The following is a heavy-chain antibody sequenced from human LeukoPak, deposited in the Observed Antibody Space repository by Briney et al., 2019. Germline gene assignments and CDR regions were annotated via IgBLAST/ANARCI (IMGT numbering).Heavy chain of an antibody. D-gene: IGHD6-19*01. J-gene: IGHJ4*02. CDR1: GYTFTSYG. Sequence: VASVTVSCEASGYTFTSYGFSWVRQAPGQGLEWMGGIIPIFGTANYAQKFQGRVTITADESTSTAYMELSSLRSEDTAVYYCARDSGRRGGWYHYWGQGTLVTVSS. CDR2: IIPIFGTA. V-gene: IGHV1-69*13. CDR3: ARDSGRRGGWYHY.